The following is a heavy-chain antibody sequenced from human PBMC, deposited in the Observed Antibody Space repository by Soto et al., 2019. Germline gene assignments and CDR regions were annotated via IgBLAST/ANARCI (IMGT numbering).Heavy chain of an antibody. CDR3: ARDRSIAARPSLPGSGFYYYYGMDV. V-gene: IGHV4-30-4*01. J-gene: IGHJ6*02. CDR1: GGSISSGDYY. D-gene: IGHD6-6*01. Sequence: SETLSLTCTVSGGSISSGDYYWSWIRQPPGKGLEWIGYIYYSGSTYYNPSLKSRVTISVDTSKNQFSLKLSSVTAADTAVYYCARDRSIAARPSLPGSGFYYYYGMDVWGQGTTVTVSS. CDR2: IYYSGST.